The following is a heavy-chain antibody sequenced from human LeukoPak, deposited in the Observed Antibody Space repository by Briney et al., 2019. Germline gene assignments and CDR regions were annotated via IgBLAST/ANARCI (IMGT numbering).Heavy chain of an antibody. D-gene: IGHD3-16*01. CDR1: GGSFSGYY. J-gene: IGHJ6*03. Sequence: SSETLSLTCAVYGGSFSGYYWSWIRQPPGKGLEWIGEINHSGSTNYNPSLKSRVTISVDTSKNQFSLKLSSVTAADTAVYYCARDQNTWSYRYYSYMDVWGKGTTVTVSS. V-gene: IGHV4-34*01. CDR3: ARDQNTWSYRYYSYMDV. CDR2: INHSGST.